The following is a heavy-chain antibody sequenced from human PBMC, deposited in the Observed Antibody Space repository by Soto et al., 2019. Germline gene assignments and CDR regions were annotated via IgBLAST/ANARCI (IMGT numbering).Heavy chain of an antibody. V-gene: IGHV3-21*01. CDR2: ISIDSYYI. J-gene: IGHJ6*02. Sequence: EVQLVESGGGLVEPGGSLRLSCAPSGLSFSTHSMNWVRQAPGKGLEWVSSISIDSYYIYYADSVKGQFTISRDNAKNSLYLQMNSLRADDTAVYYCSRNRNPSSKTHGMDVWGQGTTVTVSS. CDR1: GLSFSTHS. CDR3: SRNRNPSSKTHGMDV.